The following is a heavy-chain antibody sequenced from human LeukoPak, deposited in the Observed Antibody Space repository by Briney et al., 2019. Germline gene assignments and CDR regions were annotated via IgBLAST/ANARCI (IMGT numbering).Heavy chain of an antibody. J-gene: IGHJ4*02. CDR3: AKQRSEVVVAATNY. Sequence: GGSLRLSCTASVFTFNNYAMTWVRQSPGKGLEWVSSFTGGGDTTYYADSVRGRFTISRDNSKNTLSLQTNSLRAEDTAVYYCAKQRSEVVVAATNYWGQGTLVTV. V-gene: IGHV3-23*01. D-gene: IGHD2-15*01. CDR2: FTGGGDTT. CDR1: VFTFNNYA.